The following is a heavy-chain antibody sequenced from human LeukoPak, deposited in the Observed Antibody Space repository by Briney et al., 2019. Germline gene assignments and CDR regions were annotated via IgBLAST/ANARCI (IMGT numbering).Heavy chain of an antibody. V-gene: IGHV3-30*04. CDR3: ARAGVGNYFDY. CDR1: GFTFSSYA. Sequence: PGRSLRLSCAASGFTFSSYAMHWVRQAPGKGLEWVAVISYDGSNKYYADSVKGRFTISRDNSKNTLYLQMNSLRAEDTAVYYCARAGVGNYFDYWGQGTLVTVSS. J-gene: IGHJ4*02. CDR2: ISYDGSNK.